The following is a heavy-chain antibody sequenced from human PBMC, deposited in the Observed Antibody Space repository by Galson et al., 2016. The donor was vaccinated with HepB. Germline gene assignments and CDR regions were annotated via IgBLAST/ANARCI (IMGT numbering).Heavy chain of an antibody. Sequence: SETLSLTCTVSGASISRYYWSWIRQPPGKGLEWIGYISSSGSTTYNPSLKSRVTISLDTSRNQFSLSLTSVTAEDTAVYYCATTYYGGNPAHGPLDRWGQGALVAVSS. CDR2: ISSSGST. D-gene: IGHD4-23*01. J-gene: IGHJ5*02. CDR3: ATTYYGGNPAHGPLDR. CDR1: GASISRYY. V-gene: IGHV4-59*08.